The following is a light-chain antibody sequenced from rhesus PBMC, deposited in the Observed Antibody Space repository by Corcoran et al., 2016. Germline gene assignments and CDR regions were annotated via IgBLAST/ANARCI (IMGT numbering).Light chain of an antibody. Sequence: DIQMTQSPSSLSASVGDRVTITCRASQTISSYLAWFQQKPGKVPKLLIYAASGLESGVPSRFSGSGSGTEFTLTISSLPPEDFATYYCQQHNSHPLTFGGGTKVEIK. V-gene: IGKV1-44*02. J-gene: IGKJ4*01. CDR2: AAS. CDR3: QQHNSHPLT. CDR1: QTISSY.